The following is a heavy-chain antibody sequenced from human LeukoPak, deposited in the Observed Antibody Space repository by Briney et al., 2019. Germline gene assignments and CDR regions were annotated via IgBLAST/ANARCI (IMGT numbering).Heavy chain of an antibody. CDR2: IDTSGST. D-gene: IGHD5-24*01. CDR1: GGSISSGSFY. J-gene: IGHJ4*02. CDR3: ARSRDGYNFGY. Sequence: SETLSLTCTVSGGSISSGSFYWSWIRQPAGKGLEWIGRIDTSGSTNYSPSLKSRVTISVDTSKNQFSLKLSSVTAADTAVYYCARSRDGYNFGYWGQGTLVTVSS. V-gene: IGHV4-61*02.